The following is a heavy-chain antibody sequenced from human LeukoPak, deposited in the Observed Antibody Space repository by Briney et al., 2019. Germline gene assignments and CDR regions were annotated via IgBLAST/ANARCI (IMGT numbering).Heavy chain of an antibody. CDR3: AREGIGMGDGAFDI. V-gene: IGHV1-18*01. CDR2: ISAYNGNT. J-gene: IGHJ3*02. Sequence: ASVKVSCKASGYTFTSYSMSWVRQAPGQGLEWMGWISAYNGNTNYAQKVQGRVTMTTDTSTATAYMELRSLRSDDTAVYYCAREGIGMGDGAFDIWGQGTMVTVSS. CDR1: GYTFTSYS.